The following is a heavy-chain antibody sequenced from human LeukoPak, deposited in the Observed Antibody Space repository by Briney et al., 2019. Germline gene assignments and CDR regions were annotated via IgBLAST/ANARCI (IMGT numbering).Heavy chain of an antibody. Sequence: GGSLRLSCAASGFTFSSYGMHWVRQAPGKGLEWVAVIWYDGSNKYYADSVKGRFTISRDNSKNTLYLQMNSLRAEDTAVYYCARDGPEECSSTSCYYVGAFDIWGQGTVVTVSS. CDR2: IWYDGSNK. V-gene: IGHV3-33*01. CDR1: GFTFSSYG. D-gene: IGHD2-2*01. CDR3: ARDGPEECSSTSCYYVGAFDI. J-gene: IGHJ3*02.